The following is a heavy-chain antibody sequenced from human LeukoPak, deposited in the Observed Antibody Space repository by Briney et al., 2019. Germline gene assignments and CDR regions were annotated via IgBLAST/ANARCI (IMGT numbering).Heavy chain of an antibody. CDR1: GGSISSSSYY. CDR3: ARQGRYCSGGSCYSGWFDP. Sequence: SETLSLTCTVSGGSISSSSYYWGWIRQPPGKGLEWIGSIYYSGSTYYNPSLKRRVTISVDTSKNQFSLKLSSVTAADTAVYYCARQGRYCSGGSCYSGWFDPWGQGTLVTVSS. J-gene: IGHJ5*02. CDR2: IYYSGST. V-gene: IGHV4-39*01. D-gene: IGHD2-15*01.